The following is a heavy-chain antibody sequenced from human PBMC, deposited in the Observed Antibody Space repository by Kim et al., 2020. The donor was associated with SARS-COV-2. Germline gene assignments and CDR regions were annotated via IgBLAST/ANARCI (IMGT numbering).Heavy chain of an antibody. V-gene: IGHV1-69*13. CDR2: IIPIFGTA. CDR1: GGTFSSYA. CDR3: ARDLVGIAAAGTRDAFDI. D-gene: IGHD6-13*01. Sequence: SVKVSCKASGGTFSSYAISWVRQAPGQGLEWMGGIIPIFGTANYAQKFQGRVTITADESTSTAYMELSSLRSEDTAVYYCARDLVGIAAAGTRDAFDIWGQGTMVTVSS. J-gene: IGHJ3*02.